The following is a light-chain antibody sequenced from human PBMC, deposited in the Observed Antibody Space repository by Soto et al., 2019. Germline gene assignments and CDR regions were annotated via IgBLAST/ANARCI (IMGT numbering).Light chain of an antibody. J-gene: IGKJ2*01. CDR3: QQYSTSSPRYT. Sequence: EIVLTQSPGTLSLSPGERATLFCRASQSVSSNFLAWYPQKPGQAPRLLIYNASRRAAGIPDRFSGSGSGTDFNLTISRLEPEDFAVDYCQQYSTSSPRYTVGQGTKLEIK. CDR2: NAS. CDR1: QSVSSNF. V-gene: IGKV3-20*01.